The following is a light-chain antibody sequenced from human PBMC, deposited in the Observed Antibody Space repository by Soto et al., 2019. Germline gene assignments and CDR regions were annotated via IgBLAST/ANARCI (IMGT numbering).Light chain of an antibody. CDR3: QHYVTSLTT. CDR2: GAS. V-gene: IGKV3-20*01. Sequence: EIVLTQSPGTLSLSPGDRATLSCEASQSVTSNYLAWYQQKPGQAPRLLIFGASIRATGIPDRFIGSGSGTDSTLTISRLEPEDFAVYYCQHYVTSLTTFGQGTKVDIK. J-gene: IGKJ1*01. CDR1: QSVTSNY.